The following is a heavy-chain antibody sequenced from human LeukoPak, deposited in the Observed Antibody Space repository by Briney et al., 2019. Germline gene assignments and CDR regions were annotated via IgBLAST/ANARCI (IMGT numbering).Heavy chain of an antibody. V-gene: IGHV4-61*02. Sequence: SETLSLTCSVSGGSISSGSYYWSWIRQPAGKGLEWIGRIYTSGSTNYNPSLKSRVTISVDTSKNQFSLKLSSVTAADTAVYYCARQGSGFAWFDPWGQGTLVTVSS. CDR3: ARQGSGFAWFDP. CDR1: GGSISSGSYY. J-gene: IGHJ5*02. CDR2: IYTSGST. D-gene: IGHD6-19*01.